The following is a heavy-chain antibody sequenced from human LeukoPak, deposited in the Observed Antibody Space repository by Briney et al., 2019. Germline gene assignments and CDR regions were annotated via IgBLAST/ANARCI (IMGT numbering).Heavy chain of an antibody. CDR3: ARDEGIAVSGVNY. Sequence: ASVKLSFNSSGYTFTNYNILWVRHPPGQGLEWMGCISTNNGYTNYAQKHPGRVTMTTDTSTSTAYMELRSLRSDDTAVYFCARDEGIAVSGVNYWGQGSLVTVSS. CDR1: GYTFTNYN. CDR2: ISTNNGYT. V-gene: IGHV1-18*01. J-gene: IGHJ4*02. D-gene: IGHD6-19*01.